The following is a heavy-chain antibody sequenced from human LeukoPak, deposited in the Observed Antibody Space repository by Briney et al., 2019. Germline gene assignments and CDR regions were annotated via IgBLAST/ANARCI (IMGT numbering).Heavy chain of an antibody. Sequence: SETLSLTCTVSGGSISSYYWSWIRQPPGKGLEWIGYIYYSGSTNYNPFLKSRVTISVDTSKNQFSLKLSSVTAADTAVYYCARDSRDGYNFDYWGQGTLVTVSS. CDR1: GGSISSYY. CDR3: ARDSRDGYNFDY. V-gene: IGHV4-59*01. J-gene: IGHJ4*02. D-gene: IGHD5-24*01. CDR2: IYYSGST.